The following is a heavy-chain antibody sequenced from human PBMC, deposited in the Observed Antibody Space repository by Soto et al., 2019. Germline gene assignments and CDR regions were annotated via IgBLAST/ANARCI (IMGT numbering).Heavy chain of an antibody. D-gene: IGHD3-3*01. J-gene: IGHJ3*02. CDR2: INPSGGIT. CDR3: ARRSIFTWSDAFDI. CDR1: RYTFTSYY. V-gene: IGHV1-46*01. Sequence: ASVKVSCKAARYTFTSYYMHWVRQAPGQGLEWMGFINPSGGITTYAQKFQARVTMTSDTSTSTVYMELRTLKSEDTAVYYCARRSIFTWSDAFDIWGQGTMVTVSS.